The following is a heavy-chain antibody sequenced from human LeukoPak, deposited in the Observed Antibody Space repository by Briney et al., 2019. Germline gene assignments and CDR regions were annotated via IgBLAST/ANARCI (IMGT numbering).Heavy chain of an antibody. V-gene: IGHV1-2*06. Sequence: ASVKVSCKASGYTFTGYYMHWVRQAPGQGLEWMGRINPNSGGTNYAQKFQGRVTMTRDTSISTAYMELSRLRSDDTAVYYCARARGPGYSYGYWDYYYYYMDVWGKGTTVTVSS. J-gene: IGHJ6*03. D-gene: IGHD5-18*01. CDR2: INPNSGGT. CDR3: ARARGPGYSYGYWDYYYYYMDV. CDR1: GYTFTGYY.